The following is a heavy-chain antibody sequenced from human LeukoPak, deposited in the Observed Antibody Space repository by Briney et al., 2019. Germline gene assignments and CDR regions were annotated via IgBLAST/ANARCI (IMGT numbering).Heavy chain of an antibody. V-gene: IGHV4-59*06. CDR3: ARRYDSSGAGFDY. J-gene: IGHJ4*02. D-gene: IGHD3-22*01. Sequence: SETLSLTCTVSGGSISSYYWSWIRQHPGKGLEWIGYIYYSGSTYYNPSLKSRVTISVDTSKDQFSLKLSSVTAADTAVYYCARRYDSSGAGFDYWGQGTLVTVSS. CDR2: IYYSGST. CDR1: GGSISSYY.